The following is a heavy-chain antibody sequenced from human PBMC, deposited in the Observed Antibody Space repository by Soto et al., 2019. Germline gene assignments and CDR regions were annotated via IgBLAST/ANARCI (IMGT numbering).Heavy chain of an antibody. Sequence: PGGSLRLSCAASGFTFSNAWMSWVRQAPGKGLEWVGRIKSKTDGGTTDYAAPVKGRFTISRDDSKNTLYLQMNSLKTEDTAVYYCTTESFVIVVVPAAVSDYWGQGTLVTVSS. CDR3: TTESFVIVVVPAAVSDY. J-gene: IGHJ4*02. CDR1: GFTFSNAW. D-gene: IGHD2-2*01. V-gene: IGHV3-15*01. CDR2: IKSKTDGGTT.